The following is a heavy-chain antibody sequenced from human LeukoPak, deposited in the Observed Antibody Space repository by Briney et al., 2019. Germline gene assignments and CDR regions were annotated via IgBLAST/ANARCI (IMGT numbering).Heavy chain of an antibody. J-gene: IGHJ4*02. Sequence: ASVKVSCKASGYTFTSYYMHWVRQAPGQGLEWMGLINPNSGDTNYAQNFQGRVTMTRDTSISTAYMELIRLTSDDTAVYYCAKEGTGIDYWGQGTLVTVSS. D-gene: IGHD3/OR15-3a*01. CDR3: AKEGTGIDY. CDR1: GYTFTSYY. V-gene: IGHV1-2*02. CDR2: INPNSGDT.